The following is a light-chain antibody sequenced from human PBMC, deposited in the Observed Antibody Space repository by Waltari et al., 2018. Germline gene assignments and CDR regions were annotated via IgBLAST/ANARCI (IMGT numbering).Light chain of an antibody. V-gene: IGLV1-40*01. Sequence: QSVLTQPPSVSGAPGQTVTISCTGSISNIGPVSAVHWYQHLPGTAPKVLIYDNINRPSGVPDRFSGSTSGASASLAITGLQAGDEADYYCQSYDNNLNAWVFGGGTKLTVL. CDR1: ISNIGPVSA. J-gene: IGLJ3*02. CDR2: DNI. CDR3: QSYDNNLNAWV.